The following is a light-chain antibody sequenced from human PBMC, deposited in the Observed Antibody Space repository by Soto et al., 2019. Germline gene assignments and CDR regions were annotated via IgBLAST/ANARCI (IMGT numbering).Light chain of an antibody. CDR2: GAS. Sequence: EIVMTQSPATLSVSPGERATLSCRASQSVSSNLAWYQQKPGQAPRLLIYGASTRVTGVPARFSGSGSGTDFTLTISSLEPEDFGVYFCHQRNKFGQGTRLEIK. CDR1: QSVSSN. V-gene: IGKV3-15*01. J-gene: IGKJ5*01. CDR3: HQRNK.